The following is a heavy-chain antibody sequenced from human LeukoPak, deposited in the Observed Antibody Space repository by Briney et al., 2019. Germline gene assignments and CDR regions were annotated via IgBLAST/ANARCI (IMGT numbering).Heavy chain of an antibody. CDR2: IYYTGT. V-gene: IGHV4-59*02. CDR3: ASRKLGNDY. D-gene: IGHD7-27*01. CDR1: GGSVSDYY. J-gene: IGHJ4*02. Sequence: SETLSLTCTVCGGSVSDYYWSWIRQSPGKGLEWIGYIYYTGTSYNPSHKSRVTISADTSKNQFSLNLSSVTAADTAVYYCASRKLGNDYWGQGTLVTVSS.